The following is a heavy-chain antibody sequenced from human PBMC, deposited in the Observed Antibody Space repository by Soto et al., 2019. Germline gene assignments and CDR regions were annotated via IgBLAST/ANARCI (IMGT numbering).Heavy chain of an antibody. J-gene: IGHJ2*01. D-gene: IGHD4-17*01. Sequence: QAQLVQSGAEVKKPGSSVKVSCKASGGTFSSHTFSWVRQAPGQGLEWMGRIIPALGTATYAQKFQGRVTITADESATTVYMELNSRRSGYTAVYYCAGPDFGDYWYFDLWGRGTLVTVSS. CDR2: IIPALGTA. V-gene: IGHV1-69*08. CDR1: GGTFSSHT. CDR3: AGPDFGDYWYFDL.